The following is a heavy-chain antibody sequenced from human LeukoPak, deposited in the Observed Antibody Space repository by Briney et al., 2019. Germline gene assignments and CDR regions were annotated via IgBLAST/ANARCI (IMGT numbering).Heavy chain of an antibody. Sequence: SETLSLTCTVSGGSISSSSYYWGWIRQPPGKGLEWIGSIYYSGSTYYNPSLKSRVTISVDTSKNQFSLKLSSVTAADTAVYYCARHVKSRDYDAFDIWGQGTMVTVSS. D-gene: IGHD3/OR15-3a*01. V-gene: IGHV4-39*01. J-gene: IGHJ3*02. CDR1: GGSISSSSYY. CDR3: ARHVKSRDYDAFDI. CDR2: IYYSGST.